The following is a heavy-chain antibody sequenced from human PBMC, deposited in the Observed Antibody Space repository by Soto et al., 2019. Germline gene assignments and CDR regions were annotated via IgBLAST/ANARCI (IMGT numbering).Heavy chain of an antibody. CDR1: GFAFSSYG. V-gene: IGHV3-30*03. CDR2: ISYDGSNK. CDR3: TQVVPDYGDYERLDY. J-gene: IGHJ4*02. D-gene: IGHD4-17*01. Sequence: GGSLRLSFADSGFAFSSYGMHWVRQAPGKGLEWVAVISYDGSNKYYTDSVKGRFTISRDNSKNTLYLQMNSLKTEDTAVYYCTQVVPDYGDYERLDYWGQGTLVTVSS.